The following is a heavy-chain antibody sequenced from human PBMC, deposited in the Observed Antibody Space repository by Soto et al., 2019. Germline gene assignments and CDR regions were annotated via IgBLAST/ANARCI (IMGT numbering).Heavy chain of an antibody. V-gene: IGHV4-59*11. CDR3: ARREGDGFGLNL. CDR2: IYYSVTG. CDR1: GVSITHHY. D-gene: IGHD2-21*02. Sequence: QVQLQASGPGVVKPTETLSLTCTVSGVSITHHYWGWIRQPPGKGLEWIGHIYYSVTGTYXXALXXXXXXXXXXXXXXVSLRMTSATAADTAVYYCARREGDGFGLNLWGQGALVTVSS. J-gene: IGHJ5*02.